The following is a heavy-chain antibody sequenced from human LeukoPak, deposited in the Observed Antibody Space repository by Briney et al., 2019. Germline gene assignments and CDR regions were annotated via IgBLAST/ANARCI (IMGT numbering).Heavy chain of an antibody. Sequence: SQTLSLTCDISGDSVSSNSVTWNWTRQSPSRGLEWLGRTYYKIKWFHNYAVSVRSRITINPDTSKNHFSLQLNSVTPEDTAVYYCARGVFPAFDIWGQGTMVTVSS. CDR3: ARGVFPAFDI. CDR1: GDSVSSNSVT. D-gene: IGHD3-10*01. CDR2: TYYKIKWFH. J-gene: IGHJ3*02. V-gene: IGHV6-1*01.